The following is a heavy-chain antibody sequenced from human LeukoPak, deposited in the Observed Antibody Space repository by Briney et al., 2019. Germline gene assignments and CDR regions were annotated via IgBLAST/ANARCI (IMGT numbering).Heavy chain of an antibody. V-gene: IGHV3-48*03. J-gene: IGHJ3*02. D-gene: IGHD1/OR15-1a*01. CDR1: GFTFSSYE. CDR2: ISSSGSTI. CDR3: ARAKPEQDAFDI. Sequence: GGSLRLSCAASGFTFSSYEMSWVRQAPGKGLGWVSYISSSGSTIYYADSVKGRFTISRDNAKNSLYLQMNSLRAEDTAVYYCARAKPEQDAFDIWGQGTMVTVSS.